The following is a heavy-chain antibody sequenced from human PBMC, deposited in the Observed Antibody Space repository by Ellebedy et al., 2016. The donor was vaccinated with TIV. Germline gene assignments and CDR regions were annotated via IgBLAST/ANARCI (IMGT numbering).Heavy chain of an antibody. CDR1: GFAFSRYA. J-gene: IGHJ3*02. Sequence: GESLKISXAASGFAFSRYATSWVRQAPGKGLEWVSTITGSGGSTYYADSLKGRFTISRDNTKNTLYLEINSLTIEDTAVYYCARDGSGWCPDIWGQGTMVTVSS. CDR2: ITGSGGST. CDR3: ARDGSGWCPDI. V-gene: IGHV3-23*01. D-gene: IGHD6-19*01.